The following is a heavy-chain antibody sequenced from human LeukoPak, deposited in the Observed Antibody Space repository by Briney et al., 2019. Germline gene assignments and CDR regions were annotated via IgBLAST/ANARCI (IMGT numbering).Heavy chain of an antibody. J-gene: IGHJ4*02. V-gene: IGHV3-7*01. CDR3: ARGQWEAGYFDC. CDR2: IKQDGSET. D-gene: IGHD1-26*01. CDR1: GFTFRSYW. Sequence: PGGSLRLSCAASGFTFRSYWMTWVRHYPGKGLEWVANIKQDGSETYYADSVKGRFTISRDNAKRSLYLQMNSLRAEDTAVYYCARGQWEAGYFDCWGQGTLATVSS.